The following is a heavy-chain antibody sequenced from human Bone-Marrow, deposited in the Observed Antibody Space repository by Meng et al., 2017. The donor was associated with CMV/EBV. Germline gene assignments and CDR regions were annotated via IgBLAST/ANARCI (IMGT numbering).Heavy chain of an antibody. CDR3: AKERGYSYGSFDY. CDR2: ISWSGGSI. D-gene: IGHD5-18*01. J-gene: IGHJ4*02. V-gene: IGHV3-9*01. CDR1: GFTFDDHA. Sequence: SLKISCAASGFTFDDHAMHWVRQAPGKGLEWVSGISWSGGSIAYADSVKGRFTISRDNAKNSLYLQMNSLRAEDTALYYCAKERGYSYGSFDYWGQGTLVTVSS.